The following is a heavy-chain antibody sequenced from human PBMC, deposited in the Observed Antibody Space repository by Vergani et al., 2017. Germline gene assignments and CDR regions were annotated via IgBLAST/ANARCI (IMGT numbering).Heavy chain of an antibody. J-gene: IGHJ2*01. CDR3: ARGGRRSRNWYFDL. CDR1: GGSISSSSYY. Sequence: QLQLQESGPGLVKPSETLSLTCTVSGGSISSSSYYWGWIRQPPGKGLEWIGSIYTSGSTNYNPSLRSGVTISVDTSKNQFSLKLSSVTAADTAVYYCARGGRRSRNWYFDLWGRGTLVTVSS. CDR2: IYTSGST. V-gene: IGHV4-39*07.